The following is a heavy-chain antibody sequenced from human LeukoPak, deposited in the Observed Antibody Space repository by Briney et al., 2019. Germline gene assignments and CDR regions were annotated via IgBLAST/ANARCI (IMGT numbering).Heavy chain of an antibody. D-gene: IGHD3-10*01. V-gene: IGHV3-23*01. CDR3: AKSDCGSDGCKLLNY. J-gene: IGHJ4*02. CDR1: GFIFSHYT. Sequence: GGSLRLSCAGSGFIFSHYTVTWVRQAPGKGLEWVSSINGSGDATLYADSVMGRLTISRDNVKNTVSLQMNNLRAEDTAVYYCAKSDCGSDGCKLLNYWGQGTLVSASS. CDR2: INGSGDAT.